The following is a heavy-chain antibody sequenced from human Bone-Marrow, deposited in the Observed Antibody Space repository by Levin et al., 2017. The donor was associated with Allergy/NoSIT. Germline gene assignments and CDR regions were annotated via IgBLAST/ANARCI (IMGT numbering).Heavy chain of an antibody. D-gene: IGHD2-21*01. CDR3: ARDHIPFTTHWYFDL. CDR1: GFTFSSYA. Sequence: PGGSLRLSCPASGFTFSSYAMHWVRQAPGKGLDWVAVISYDGSNKYYADSVKGRFTISRDNSKNTLYLQMNSLRAEDTAVYYCARDHIPFTTHWYFDLWGRGTLVTVSS. CDR2: ISYDGSNK. J-gene: IGHJ2*01. V-gene: IGHV3-30*04.